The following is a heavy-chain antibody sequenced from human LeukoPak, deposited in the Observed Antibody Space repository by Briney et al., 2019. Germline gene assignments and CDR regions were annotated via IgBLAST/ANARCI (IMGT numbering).Heavy chain of an antibody. V-gene: IGHV4-4*07. CDR1: GGSISSYY. CDR2: IYTSGST. D-gene: IGHD6-13*01. J-gene: IGHJ4*02. CDR3: ARGVVAAAGRTFDF. Sequence: TSETLSLTCTVSGGSISSYYWSWIRQPAGKGLEWIGRIYTSGSTNYNPSLKSRVTISLDTSKNQFSLKLSSVTAADTAVYYCARGVVAAAGRTFDFWGQGTLVTVSS.